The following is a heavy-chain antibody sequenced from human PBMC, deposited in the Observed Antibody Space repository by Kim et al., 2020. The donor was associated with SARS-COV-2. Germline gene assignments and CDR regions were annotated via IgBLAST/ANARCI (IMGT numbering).Heavy chain of an antibody. Sequence: SETLSLTCTVSDDSISSGGYFWNWIRQDPGKGLEWIGYIYYSGSTYYNPSLKSRVTISVDTSKNQFSLKLNSVTAADMAVYYCARNYGDHLYFFDYWGQGTLVTVSS. CDR2: IYYSGST. J-gene: IGHJ4*02. D-gene: IGHD4-17*01. CDR1: DDSISSGGYF. CDR3: ARNYGDHLYFFDY. V-gene: IGHV4-31*03.